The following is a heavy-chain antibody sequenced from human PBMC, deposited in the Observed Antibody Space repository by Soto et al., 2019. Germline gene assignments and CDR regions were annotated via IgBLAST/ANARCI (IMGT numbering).Heavy chain of an antibody. V-gene: IGHV4-39*01. CDR3: RSSTSCYDESCVDV. CDR1: GGSISSSSYY. D-gene: IGHD2-2*01. J-gene: IGHJ6*02. Sequence: SETLSLTCTVSGGSISSSSYYWGWIRQLPGKGLEWIGSIYYSGSTYYNPSLKSRVTISVDTSKNQFSLKLSSVTAADTAIYYCRSSTSCYDESCVDVWGQGTMVTVSS. CDR2: IYYSGST.